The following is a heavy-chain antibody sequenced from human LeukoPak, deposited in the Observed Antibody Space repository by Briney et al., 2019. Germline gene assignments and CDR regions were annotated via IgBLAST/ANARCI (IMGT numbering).Heavy chain of an antibody. CDR2: ISVNNGNT. CDR1: GYAFTSYG. V-gene: IGHV1-18*01. D-gene: IGHD3-3*01. Sequence: GASVKVSCKASGYAFTSYGISWVRQAPGQGLEWMGWISVNNGNTHYAQKFQGRVTMTTDTSTSTAYMEVGSLRSDDTAVYYCQRITIFGVIIDFDYWGQGTLVTVSS. J-gene: IGHJ4*02. CDR3: QRITIFGVIIDFDY.